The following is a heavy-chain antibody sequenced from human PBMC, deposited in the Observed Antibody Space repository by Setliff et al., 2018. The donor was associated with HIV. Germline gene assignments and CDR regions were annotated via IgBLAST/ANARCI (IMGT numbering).Heavy chain of an antibody. V-gene: IGHV4-34*01. CDR2: INHSGKT. J-gene: IGHJ4*02. Sequence: SSTLSLTCSVSFFSLSCHYWTWIRQPPGEGLEWIGEINHSGKTNYNPSLKSRVTISVDTSKNQFSLKVTSVTAADTAVYYCVTSSSWSSRLNFWGQGMLVTVSS. CDR1: FFSLSCHY. CDR3: VTSSSWSSRLNF. D-gene: IGHD6-13*01.